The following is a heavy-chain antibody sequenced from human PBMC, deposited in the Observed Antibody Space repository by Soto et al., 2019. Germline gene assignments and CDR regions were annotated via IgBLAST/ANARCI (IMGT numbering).Heavy chain of an antibody. CDR3: ARDLQYYYDSSGYRSAFDI. J-gene: IGHJ3*02. CDR2: IYYSGST. CDR1: GFSIGSGGYY. D-gene: IGHD3-22*01. V-gene: IGHV4-31*03. Sequence: PSETLSLTCTVSGFSIGSGGYYWSWIRQHPGKGLEWIGYIYYSGSTYYNPSPKSRVTISVDTSKNQFSLKLSSVTAADTAVYYCARDLQYYYDSSGYRSAFDIWGQGTMVTVSS.